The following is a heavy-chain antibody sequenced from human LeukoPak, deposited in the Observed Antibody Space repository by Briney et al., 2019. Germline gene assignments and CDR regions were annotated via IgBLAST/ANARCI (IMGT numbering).Heavy chain of an antibody. CDR1: GFTFSDYY. CDR2: ISSSSSYT. J-gene: IGHJ4*02. Sequence: GGSLRLSCAASGFTFSDYYMSWIRQAPGKGLEWVSYISSSSSYTNYADPVKGRFTISRDNAKTSLYLQMNSLRAEDTAVYYCARERIAAAGTPFDYWGQGTLVTVSS. D-gene: IGHD6-13*01. CDR3: ARERIAAAGTPFDY. V-gene: IGHV3-11*06.